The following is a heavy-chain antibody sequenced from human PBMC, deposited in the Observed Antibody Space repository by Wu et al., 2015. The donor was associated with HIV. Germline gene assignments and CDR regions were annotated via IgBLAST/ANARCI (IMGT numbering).Heavy chain of an antibody. CDR2: INPSGGST. Sequence: QFQLVQSGAEVKKPGASVNVSCKASGYTFINSYIHWVRQAPGQGLEWMGIINPSGGSTDYAQRFQGRVTMTRDTSTSTVYMKLNSLTSDDTAVYFCTRGPDFDYWGREPWSSSPQ. CDR3: TRGPDFDY. CDR1: GYTFINSY. V-gene: IGHV1-46*01. J-gene: IGHJ4*02.